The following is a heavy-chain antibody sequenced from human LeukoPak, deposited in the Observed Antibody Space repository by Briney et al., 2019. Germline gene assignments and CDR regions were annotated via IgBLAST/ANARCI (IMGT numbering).Heavy chain of an antibody. CDR2: ISFDGNTK. Sequence: GGSLRLSCAAYGLPFRTHAMHWVRQAPGKGLEWVAFISFDGNTKYYSDSVRGRFPISRDNSKNTVYLQMNSLRPEDTAVYYCARDMSEKYTADYWGQGTLVTVSS. CDR3: ARDMSEKYTADY. J-gene: IGHJ4*02. CDR1: GLPFRTHA. D-gene: IGHD1-1*01. V-gene: IGHV3-30*01.